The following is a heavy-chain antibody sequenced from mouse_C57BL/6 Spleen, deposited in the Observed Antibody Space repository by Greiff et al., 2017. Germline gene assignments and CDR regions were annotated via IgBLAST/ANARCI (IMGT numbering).Heavy chain of an antibody. D-gene: IGHD4-1*01. CDR3: TRRLGPFDY. Sequence: QVHVKQSGAELVRPGASVTLSCKASGYTFTDYEMHWVKQTPVHGLEWIGAIDPETGGTAYNQKFKGKAILTADKSSSTAYLELRSLTSEDSAVYYCTRRLGPFDYWGQGTTLTVAS. CDR2: IDPETGGT. V-gene: IGHV1-15*01. CDR1: GYTFTDYE. J-gene: IGHJ2*01.